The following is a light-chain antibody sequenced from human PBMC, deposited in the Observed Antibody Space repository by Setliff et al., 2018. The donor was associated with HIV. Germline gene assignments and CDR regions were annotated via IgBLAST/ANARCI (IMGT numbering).Light chain of an antibody. CDR1: RNDVGTYNF. V-gene: IGLV2-14*03. CDR3: CSFTSINTYV. J-gene: IGLJ1*01. CDR2: DVG. Sequence: QSVLTQPASVSGSPGQSITISCTGTRNDVGTYNFVSWYQQHPGKAPKLIIFDVGNRPSGVSSRFSGSKSGNTASLTIAGLQAEDEADFYGCSFTSINTYVFGTGTKVTVL.